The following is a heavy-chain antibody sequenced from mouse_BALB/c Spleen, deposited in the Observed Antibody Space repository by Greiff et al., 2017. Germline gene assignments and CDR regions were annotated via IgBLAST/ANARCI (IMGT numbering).Heavy chain of an antibody. D-gene: IGHD1-1*01. CDR3: ARDYYGSSYDY. CDR2: INPYNDGT. CDR1: GYTFTSYV. J-gene: IGHJ2*01. V-gene: IGHV1-14*01. Sequence: VQLKESGPELVKPGASVKMSCKASGYTFTSYVMHWVKQKPGQGLEWIGYINPYNDGTKYNEKFKGKATLTSDKSSSTAYMELSSLTSEDSAVYYCARDYYGSSYDYWGQGTTLTVSS.